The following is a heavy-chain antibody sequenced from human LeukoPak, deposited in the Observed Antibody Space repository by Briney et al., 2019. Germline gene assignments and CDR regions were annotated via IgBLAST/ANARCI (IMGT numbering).Heavy chain of an antibody. D-gene: IGHD6-19*01. J-gene: IGHJ4*02. CDR1: GYTFTSYY. V-gene: IGHV1-46*01. CDR3: AKSSSGWYGGLDY. CDR2: INPSGGST. Sequence: ASVKVSCKASGYTFTSYYMHWVRQAPGQGLEWMGIINPSGGSTSYAQKLQGRVTMTRDTSTSTVYMELSSLRSEDTAVYYCAKSSSGWYGGLDYWGQGTLITVSS.